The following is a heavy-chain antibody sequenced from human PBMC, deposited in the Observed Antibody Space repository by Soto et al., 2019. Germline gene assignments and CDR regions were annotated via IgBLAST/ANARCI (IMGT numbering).Heavy chain of an antibody. V-gene: IGHV4-34*01. D-gene: IGHD3-22*01. CDR1: GGSFSAYY. CDR3: ARTDRAIFYGMDV. J-gene: IGHJ6*02. CDR2: IDHSGST. Sequence: PSETLSLTCAVYGGSFSAYYWSWIRQPPGKGLEWIGEIDHSGSTNYNPSLESRVTISVDMSKNQFSLKVSSVTAADTAVYHCARTDRAIFYGMDVWGQGTTVTVSS.